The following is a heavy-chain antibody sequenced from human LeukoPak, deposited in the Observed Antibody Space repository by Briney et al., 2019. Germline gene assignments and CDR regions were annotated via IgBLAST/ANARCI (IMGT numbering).Heavy chain of an antibody. D-gene: IGHD6-19*01. CDR3: ARDEASGQWLVPYFDY. CDR1: GFTFSNCA. Sequence: GGSLRLSCAASGFTFSNCAMSWVRQAPEKGLEWVSGISGSGSSTYYADSVKGRFTISRDNSKNTLYLQMNSLRAEDTAVYYCARDEASGQWLVPYFDYWGQGTLVTVSS. V-gene: IGHV3-23*01. CDR2: ISGSGSST. J-gene: IGHJ4*02.